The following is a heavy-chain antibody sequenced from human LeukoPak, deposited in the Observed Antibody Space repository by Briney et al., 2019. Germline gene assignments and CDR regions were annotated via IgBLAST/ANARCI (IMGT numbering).Heavy chain of an antibody. CDR3: ARGPTAWWLLASFHY. CDR2: INHSGST. D-gene: IGHD5-12*01. V-gene: IGHV4-34*01. CDR1: GGSFSGYY. J-gene: IGHJ4*02. Sequence: SETLSLTCAVYGGSFSGYYWSWIRQPPGKGLEWIGEINHSGSTNYNPSLKSRVTISVDTSKNQFSLKLSSVTAADTAVYYCARGPTAWWLLASFHYWGQGTLVTVSS.